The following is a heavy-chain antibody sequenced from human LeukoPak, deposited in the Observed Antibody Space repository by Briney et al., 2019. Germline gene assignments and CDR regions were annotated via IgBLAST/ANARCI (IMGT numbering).Heavy chain of an antibody. Sequence: GGSRRLSCAASGFTFSSYSMNWVRQAPGKGLEWVSYISSSSSTIYYADSVKGRFTISRDNAKNSLYLQMNSLRAEDTAVYYCARGVDDSSGYYSYYYYYGMDVWGQGTTVTVSS. CDR3: ARGVDDSSGYYSYYYYYGMDV. CDR2: ISSSSSTI. CDR1: GFTFSSYS. J-gene: IGHJ6*02. D-gene: IGHD3-22*01. V-gene: IGHV3-48*01.